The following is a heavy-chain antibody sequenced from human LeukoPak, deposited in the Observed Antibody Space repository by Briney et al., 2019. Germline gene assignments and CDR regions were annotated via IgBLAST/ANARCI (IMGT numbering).Heavy chain of an antibody. D-gene: IGHD3-22*01. Sequence: TGGSLRLSCAASGFTFSSYAMSWVRQAPGKGLEWVSAISGSGGSTYYADSVKGRFTISRDNSKNTLYLQMNSLRAEDTAVYYCAKGAYYYDSSGYYTVDYWGQGTLVTVSS. CDR2: ISGSGGST. V-gene: IGHV3-23*01. CDR1: GFTFSSYA. CDR3: AKGAYYYDSSGYYTVDY. J-gene: IGHJ4*02.